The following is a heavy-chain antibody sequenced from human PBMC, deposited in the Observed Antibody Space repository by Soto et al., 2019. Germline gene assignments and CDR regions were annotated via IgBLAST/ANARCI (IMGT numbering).Heavy chain of an antibody. D-gene: IGHD3-22*01. CDR1: GGTFSPYT. CDR3: ARTRDYYDSSGYVN. CDR2: IIPYNGET. Sequence: ASVKVSCKASGGTFSPYTINWVRQAPGQGLEWMGRIIPYNGETNYAQKLQARVTITTDKSTSTAYMELRSLRSDDTAVYYCARTRDYYDSSGYVNWGQGTLVTVSS. J-gene: IGHJ4*02. V-gene: IGHV1-69*02.